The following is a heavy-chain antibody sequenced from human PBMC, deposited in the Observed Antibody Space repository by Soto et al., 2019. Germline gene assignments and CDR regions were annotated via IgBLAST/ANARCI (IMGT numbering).Heavy chain of an antibody. Sequence: GSGPTLVNPTQTLTLTCTFSGFSLSTSGMCVSWIRQPPGKALEWLARIDWDDDKYYSTSLKTRLTISKDTSKNQVVLTMTNMDPVDTATYYCARIQAAAGPTHSTYSDYWGQGTLVTVSS. J-gene: IGHJ4*02. CDR3: ARIQAAAGPTHSTYSDY. CDR2: IDWDDDK. V-gene: IGHV2-70*11. D-gene: IGHD6-13*01. CDR1: GFSLSTSGMC.